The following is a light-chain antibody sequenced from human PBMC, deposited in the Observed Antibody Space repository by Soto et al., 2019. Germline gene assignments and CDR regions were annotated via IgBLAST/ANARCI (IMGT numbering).Light chain of an antibody. CDR2: GAS. CDR1: QTVGIN. V-gene: IGKV3-20*01. Sequence: EIGMRQSPATLSVSTWERATLSCMAGQTVGINLAWYQQKPVQSPILLIYGASSRATGIPDRFSGSGSGTDFTLTISRLEPEDFAVYYCQQYSSSPPLTFGGGTKVDI. J-gene: IGKJ4*01. CDR3: QQYSSSPPLT.